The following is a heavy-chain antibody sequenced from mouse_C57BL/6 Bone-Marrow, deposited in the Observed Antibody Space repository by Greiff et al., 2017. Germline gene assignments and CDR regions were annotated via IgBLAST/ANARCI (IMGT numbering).Heavy chain of an antibody. CDR3: AIETNWDSMDY. V-gene: IGHV1-74*01. CDR2: IHPSDSDT. J-gene: IGHJ4*01. D-gene: IGHD4-1*01. CDR1: GYTFTSYW. Sequence: VQLQQPGAELVKPGASVKVSCKASGYTFTSYWMHWVKQRPGQGLEWIGRIHPSDSDTNYNQKFKGKATLTVDKSSSTAYMQLSSLTSEDSAVYVCAIETNWDSMDYWGQGTSVTVSS.